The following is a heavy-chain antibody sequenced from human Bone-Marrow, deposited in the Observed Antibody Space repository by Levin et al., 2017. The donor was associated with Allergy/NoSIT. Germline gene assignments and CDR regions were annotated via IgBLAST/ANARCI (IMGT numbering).Heavy chain of an antibody. CDR3: ARGLEYSGLP. J-gene: IGHJ5*02. V-gene: IGHV3-21*01. CDR2: ITSSSSYI. D-gene: IGHD5-12*01. Sequence: PGGSLRLSCATSGFTFSTYSMNWVRQAPGKGLDWVSSITSSSSYIYYADSVKGRFTISRDNAKNSLYLQMNSLRVEDTAVYYCARGLEYSGLPWGQGTLVTVSS. CDR1: GFTFSTYS.